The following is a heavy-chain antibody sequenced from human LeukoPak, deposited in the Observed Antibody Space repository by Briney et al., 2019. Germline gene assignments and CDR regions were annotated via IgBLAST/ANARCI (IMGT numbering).Heavy chain of an antibody. CDR2: ISGSGGST. V-gene: IGHV3-23*01. D-gene: IGHD3-10*01. J-gene: IGHJ6*02. Sequence: GSLRLSCAASGFTFSTYAMSWVRPAPGKGLEWVSGISGSGGSTYYADSVKGRFTSSRDNSNNTLYVQMNSLRVEDTAVYYCAKSGGLSGSGRLAMDVWGQGTTVTVSS. CDR1: GFTFSTYA. CDR3: AKSGGLSGSGRLAMDV.